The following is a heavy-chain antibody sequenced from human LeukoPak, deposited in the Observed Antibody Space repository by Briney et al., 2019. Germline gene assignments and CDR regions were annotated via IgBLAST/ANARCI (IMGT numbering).Heavy chain of an antibody. Sequence: GGCLRLSCAASGLTFSSYWMSWVRPAPGKGRGWVGNIKQVGSEKYYVDSVKGRFTMSRDNAKNSLYLQMNSLRAEDTAVYYGARLAADWFDPWGQGTLVTVSS. J-gene: IGHJ5*02. V-gene: IGHV3-7*01. CDR1: GLTFSSYW. CDR2: IKQVGSEK. CDR3: ARLAADWFDP.